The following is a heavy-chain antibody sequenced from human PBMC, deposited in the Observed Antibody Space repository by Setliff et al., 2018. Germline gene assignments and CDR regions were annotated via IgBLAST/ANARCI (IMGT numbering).Heavy chain of an antibody. J-gene: IGHJ4*02. CDR2: ISSHSNTI. CDR3: ARDWEQRGYYFDY. V-gene: IGHV3-48*01. D-gene: IGHD1-26*01. Sequence: GGSLRLSCAASGFTSDIYSMSWVRQAPGKGLEWASYISSHSNTIWYADSVKGRFTISRDNVKNSLYLEMNSLRAEDTAVYYCARDWEQRGYYFDYWGQGTLVTVSS. CDR1: GFTSDIYS.